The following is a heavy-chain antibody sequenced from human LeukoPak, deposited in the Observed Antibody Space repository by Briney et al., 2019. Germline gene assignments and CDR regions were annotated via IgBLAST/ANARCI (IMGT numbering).Heavy chain of an antibody. V-gene: IGHV4-34*01. CDR2: IYYSGIT. D-gene: IGHD2-2*01. J-gene: IGHJ3*02. CDR3: AKSGPAAGRPDAFDI. CDR1: GGSFSGYY. Sequence: SETLSLTCAVYGGSFSGYYWSWIRQPPGKGLECNGTIYYSGITYYHSSLKSRVTISVDTSKNQFSLKLNSVTAADTAVYFCAKSGPAAGRPDAFDIWGQGTMVTVSS.